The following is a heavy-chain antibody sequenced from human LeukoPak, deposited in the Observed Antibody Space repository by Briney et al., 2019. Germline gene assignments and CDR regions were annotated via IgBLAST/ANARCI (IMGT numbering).Heavy chain of an antibody. J-gene: IGHJ4*02. CDR2: FDPEDGET. CDR3: ATDLTVTTPFDY. Sequence: GASVKVSSKVSGYTLTELSMHWVRQAPGKGLEWMGGFDPEDGETIYAQKFQGRVTMTEDTSTDTAYMELSSLRSEDTAVYYCATDLTVTTPFDYWGQGTLVTVSS. D-gene: IGHD4-17*01. CDR1: GYTLTELS. V-gene: IGHV1-24*01.